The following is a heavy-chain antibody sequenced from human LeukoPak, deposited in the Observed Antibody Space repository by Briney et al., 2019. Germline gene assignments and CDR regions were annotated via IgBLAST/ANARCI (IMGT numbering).Heavy chain of an antibody. Sequence: GGSLQISCKGSGYNFTSYWIGWVRPMPGKGLGGMGIIYPGDSDTRYSPSFQGQVTISADKSISTAYLQWSSLKASDTAMYYCARHGTAMVTGFDYWGQGTLVTVSS. J-gene: IGHJ4*02. V-gene: IGHV5-51*01. CDR3: ARHGTAMVTGFDY. D-gene: IGHD5-18*01. CDR2: IYPGDSDT. CDR1: GYNFTSYW.